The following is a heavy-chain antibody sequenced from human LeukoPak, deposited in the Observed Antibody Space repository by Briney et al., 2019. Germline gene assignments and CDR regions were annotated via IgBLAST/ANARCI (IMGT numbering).Heavy chain of an antibody. V-gene: IGHV4-59*12. CDR2: INYSGTT. CDR3: ARVYNVDV. CDR1: GDSISSYY. Sequence: SETLSLTCTVSGDSISSYYWSWIRQPPGKGLEWIGSINYSGTTYYNPSLNSRVTISVDTSKNQFSLRVTSVTAADTAVYYCARVYNVDVWGKGTTVTVSS. J-gene: IGHJ6*04. D-gene: IGHD1-14*01.